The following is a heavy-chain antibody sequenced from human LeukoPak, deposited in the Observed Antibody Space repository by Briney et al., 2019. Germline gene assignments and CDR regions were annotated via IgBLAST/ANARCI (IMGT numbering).Heavy chain of an antibody. CDR2: VNHSGYT. D-gene: IGHD4-17*01. Sequence: SETLSLTCAVSGTSFSPYYWSWIRQPPGKGLEWIGEVNHSGYTNDNPSLKSRVTISVDTSKNRFSLRLRSVTAADTGVYFCARMTTGHDFWGQGTLVTVSS. CDR3: ARMTTGHDF. V-gene: IGHV4-34*01. J-gene: IGHJ4*02. CDR1: GTSFSPYY.